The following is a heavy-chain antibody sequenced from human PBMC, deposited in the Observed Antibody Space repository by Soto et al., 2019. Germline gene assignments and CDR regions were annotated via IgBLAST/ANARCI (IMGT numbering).Heavy chain of an antibody. CDR2: IIPIFCTA. V-gene: IGHV1-69*06. J-gene: IGHJ6*02. D-gene: IGHD3-3*01. Sequence: SVTVSCKASGGTFSSYAISGVRQAPGQGLEGMGGIIPIFCTANYPQKFHGRVTITADKSPSTAYMDLSSLRSEDTAVYYCARDEEAGVNHYYYYGMDVWGQGTTVTVSS. CDR3: ARDEEAGVNHYYYYGMDV. CDR1: GGTFSSYA.